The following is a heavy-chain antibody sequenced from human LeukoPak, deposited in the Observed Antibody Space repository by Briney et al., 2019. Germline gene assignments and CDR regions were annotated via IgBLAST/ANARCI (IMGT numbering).Heavy chain of an antibody. V-gene: IGHV3-20*02. CDR2: INWNGGST. CDR3: ARAWIPLWFNWFDP. D-gene: IGHD5-18*01. CDR1: GFTFDDYG. J-gene: IGHJ5*02. Sequence: GGSLRLSFAASGFTFDDYGMSWVRQAPGKGLEWVSGINWNGGSTGYADSVRGRFTISRDNAKNSLYLQMNSLRAEDTALYHCARAWIPLWFNWFDPWGQGTLVTVSS.